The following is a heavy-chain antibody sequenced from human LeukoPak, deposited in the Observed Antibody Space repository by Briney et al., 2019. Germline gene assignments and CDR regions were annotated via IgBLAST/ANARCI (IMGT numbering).Heavy chain of an antibody. CDR3: ARAGYYGSGSYGWTDFDY. D-gene: IGHD3-10*01. CDR1: GFTFSSYG. J-gene: IGHJ4*02. V-gene: IGHV3-30*03. Sequence: GGSLRLSCAASGFTFSSYGMHWVRQAPGKGLEWVAVISYDGSNKYYADSVKGRFTISRDNSKNTLYLQMNSLRAEDTAVYYCARAGYYGSGSYGWTDFDYWGQGTLVTVSS. CDR2: ISYDGSNK.